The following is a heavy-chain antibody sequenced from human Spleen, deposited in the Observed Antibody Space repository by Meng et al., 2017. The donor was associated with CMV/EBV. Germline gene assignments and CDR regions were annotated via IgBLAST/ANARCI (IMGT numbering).Heavy chain of an antibody. V-gene: IGHV3-53*01. J-gene: IGHJ4*02. Sequence: GESLKISCAASGFSVSRNYMSWVRQAPGKGLEWVSVIYPNGNTFYADSVKGRFTISRDNAKNSLYLQMNSLRAEDTAVYYCARAGGVYYDSSGYFEYWGQGTLVTVSS. CDR3: ARAGGVYYDSSGYFEY. CDR1: GFSVSRNY. D-gene: IGHD3-22*01. CDR2: IYPNGNT.